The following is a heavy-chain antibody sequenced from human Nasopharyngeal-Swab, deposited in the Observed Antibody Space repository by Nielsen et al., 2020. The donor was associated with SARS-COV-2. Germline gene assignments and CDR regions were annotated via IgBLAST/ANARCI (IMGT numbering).Heavy chain of an antibody. V-gene: IGHV4-31*03. CDR3: ARIAARSTFFDY. CDR2: IYYSGST. Sequence: SETLSLTCTVSGGSISSGCYYWSWIRQHPGKGLEWIGYIYYSGSTYYNPSLKSRVTISVDTSKNQFSLKLSSVTAADTAVYYCARIAARSTFFDYWGQGTLVTVSS. J-gene: IGHJ4*02. D-gene: IGHD6-6*01. CDR1: GGSISSGCYY.